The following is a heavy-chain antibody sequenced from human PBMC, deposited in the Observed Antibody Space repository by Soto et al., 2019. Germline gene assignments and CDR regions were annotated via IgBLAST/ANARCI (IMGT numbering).Heavy chain of an antibody. CDR3: ARGARI. J-gene: IGHJ3*02. CDR1: RFTFSGYW. V-gene: IGHV3-7*01. CDR2: IKEDGSEK. Sequence: EVQLVESGRDLVQPGGSLRLSCADSRFTFSGYWMYWVRQAPGKGLEWVANIKEDGSEKNYVDSVRGRFTISRDNAKNSLYLQMNSLRAEDTAVYYCARGARIWGQGTMVTVSS.